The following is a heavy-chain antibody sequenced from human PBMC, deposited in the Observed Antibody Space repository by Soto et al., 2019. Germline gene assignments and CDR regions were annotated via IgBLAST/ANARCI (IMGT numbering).Heavy chain of an antibody. V-gene: IGHV3-48*01. CDR2: ISTNNDAI. CDR1: GFSISDCS. Sequence: EVQRMESGGGLVQPGGSLRLSCAASGFSISDCSRNWVRRAPGKGLEWISYISTNNDAIYYADSVKGRFTISRDNAKNSLYLQMNNLRAEDTALYYCARVLGSRRSGNYPSYWGHGTLVTVSS. J-gene: IGHJ4*01. D-gene: IGHD3-10*01. CDR3: ARVLGSRRSGNYPSY.